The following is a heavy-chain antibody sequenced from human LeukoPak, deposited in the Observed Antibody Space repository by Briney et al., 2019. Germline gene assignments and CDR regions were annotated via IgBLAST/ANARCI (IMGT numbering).Heavy chain of an antibody. CDR3: ARDDYGGRGEFDY. D-gene: IGHD4-23*01. CDR2: VNQGGTQK. J-gene: IGHJ4*02. V-gene: IGHV3-7*01. CDR1: GFTFSTQW. Sequence: PGGPLRLSCAASGFTFSTQWMSWVRQAPGKGLEWVAIVNQGGTQKYYVDSVKGRFTISRDNAENSLYLQMNSLRAEDTAVYYCARDDYGGRGEFDYWGQGTLVTVSS.